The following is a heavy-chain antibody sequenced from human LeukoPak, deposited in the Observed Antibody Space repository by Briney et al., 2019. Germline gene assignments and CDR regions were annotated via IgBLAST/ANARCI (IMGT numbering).Heavy chain of an antibody. D-gene: IGHD6-13*01. CDR1: GFTFSSYA. V-gene: IGHV3-23*01. CDR2: ISGSGGST. Sequence: GGSLRLSCAASGFTFSSYAMSWVRQAPGKGLEWVSAISGSGGSTYYADSVKGRFTISRDNSKNTLYLQMNSLRAEDTAVYYYARFQAAADENHVDYWGQGTLVTVSS. J-gene: IGHJ4*02. CDR3: ARFQAAADENHVDY.